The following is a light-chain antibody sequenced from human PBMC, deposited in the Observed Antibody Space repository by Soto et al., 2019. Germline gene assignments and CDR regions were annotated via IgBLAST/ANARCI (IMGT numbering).Light chain of an antibody. CDR1: QSVSIW. CDR2: DAS. Sequence: DIQMTQSPSTLSASEGDRVTISFRASQSVSIWLAWYQQKPGKAPKLLIYDASSLESGVPSRFSGSGSGTEFTLTISSLQPDDFATYYCQQYNSYSRTFGQGTKVDIK. V-gene: IGKV1-5*01. CDR3: QQYNSYSRT. J-gene: IGKJ1*01.